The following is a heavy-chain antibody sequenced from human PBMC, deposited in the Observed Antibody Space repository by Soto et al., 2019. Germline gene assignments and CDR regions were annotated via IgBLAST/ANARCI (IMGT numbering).Heavy chain of an antibody. Sequence: PGGSLRLSCAASVFTFDDYATHWVRQAPGKGLEWVSGISWNSGSIGYADSVKGRFTISRDNAKNSLYLQMNSLRAEDTALYYCAKDIRTYYDILTGYYKGPDAFDIWGQGTMVTVSS. CDR2: ISWNSGSI. J-gene: IGHJ3*02. CDR3: AKDIRTYYDILTGYYKGPDAFDI. CDR1: VFTFDDYA. V-gene: IGHV3-9*01. D-gene: IGHD3-9*01.